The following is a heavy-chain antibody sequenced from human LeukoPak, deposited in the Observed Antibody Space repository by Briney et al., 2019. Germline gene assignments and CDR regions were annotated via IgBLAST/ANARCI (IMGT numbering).Heavy chain of an antibody. J-gene: IGHJ6*04. Sequence: GGSLRLSCAASGFTFDDYAMNWVRQAPGKGLEWVSSISSTGDYIYYADSVKGRFTISRDNAKNSLYLQMNSLRAEDTAMYYCARDSWMDVWGKGTTVTVSS. CDR2: ISSTGDYI. V-gene: IGHV3-21*01. CDR1: GFTFDDYA. CDR3: ARDSWMDV.